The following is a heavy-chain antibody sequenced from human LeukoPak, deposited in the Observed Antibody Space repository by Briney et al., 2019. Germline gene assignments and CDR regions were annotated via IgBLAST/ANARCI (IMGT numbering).Heavy chain of an antibody. CDR2: ISYDGSNK. CDR1: GFTFSSYG. Sequence: GGSLRLSCAASGFTFSSYGMHWVRQAPGKGLEWVAVISYDGSNKYYADSVKGRFTISRDNSKNTLYLQMNSLRAEDTAVYYCARDEMATMDSLDYWGQGTLVTVSS. J-gene: IGHJ4*02. V-gene: IGHV3-30*03. D-gene: IGHD5-24*01. CDR3: ARDEMATMDSLDY.